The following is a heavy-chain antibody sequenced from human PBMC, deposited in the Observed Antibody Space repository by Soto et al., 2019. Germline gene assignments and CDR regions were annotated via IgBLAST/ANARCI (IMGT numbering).Heavy chain of an antibody. CDR3: ARGWFGPDV. V-gene: IGHV3-74*01. CDR2: IDKVGTDS. CDR1: EFTFSGRS. J-gene: IGHJ6*03. Sequence: EVQLVESGGGLVQPGGSLRLSCAASEFTFSGRSVHWVRQAPGKGLVWVSGIDKVGTDSTYADSVKGRFTSSRANAKKTVYLQMNSLRVEATAVYYRARGWFGPDVWGKGTTVTVSS. D-gene: IGHD3-10*01.